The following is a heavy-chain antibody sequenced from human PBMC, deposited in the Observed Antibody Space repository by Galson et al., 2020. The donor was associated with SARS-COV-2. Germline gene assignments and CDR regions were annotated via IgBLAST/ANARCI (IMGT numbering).Heavy chain of an antibody. D-gene: IGHD6-19*01. V-gene: IGHV1-24*01. Sequence: ASVKVSCKVSGYTLTELSMHWVRQAPGKGLEWMGGFDPEDGETIYAQKFQGRVTMTEDTSTDTAYMELSSLRSEDTAVYYCATVRGGGIAVAGSFDYWGQGTLVTVSS. CDR2: FDPEDGET. CDR3: ATVRGGGIAVAGSFDY. CDR1: GYTLTELS. J-gene: IGHJ4*02.